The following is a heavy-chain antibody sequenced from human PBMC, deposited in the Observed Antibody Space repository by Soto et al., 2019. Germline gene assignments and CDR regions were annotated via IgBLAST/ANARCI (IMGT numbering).Heavy chain of an antibody. Sequence: SETLSLTCAVSGGSISSGGYSWSWIRQPPGKGLEWIGYIYHSGSTYYNPSLKSRVTISVDRSKNQFSLKLSSVTAADTAVYYCARVAFGLNMVRGGWRAFDIWGQGTMVTVSS. CDR2: IYHSGST. CDR3: ARVAFGLNMVRGGWRAFDI. J-gene: IGHJ3*02. D-gene: IGHD3-10*01. V-gene: IGHV4-30-2*01. CDR1: GGSISSGGYS.